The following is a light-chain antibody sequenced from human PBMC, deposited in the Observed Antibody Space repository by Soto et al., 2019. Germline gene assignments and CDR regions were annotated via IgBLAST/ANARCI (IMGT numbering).Light chain of an antibody. V-gene: IGLV1-44*01. J-gene: IGLJ1*01. CDR2: SNN. Sequence: QSVLTQPPSTSGTPGQRVTISCSGTTSNIGSNTVNWYQHLPGTAPKLPIYSNNQRPSGVPDRFSGSKSGTSASLAVSGLQSEDEAHYYCAAWDASRNGYVFGTGTKVTVL. CDR3: AAWDASRNGYV. CDR1: TSNIGSNT.